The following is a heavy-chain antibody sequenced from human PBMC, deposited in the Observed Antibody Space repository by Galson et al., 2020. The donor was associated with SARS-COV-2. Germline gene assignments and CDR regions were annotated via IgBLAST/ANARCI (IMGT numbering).Heavy chain of an antibody. CDR1: GFTFKSYS. CDR2: IAFDGSET. D-gene: IGHD3-10*01. Sequence: GESLKISCAASGFTFKSYSMHWVRQAPNKGLEWVDVIAFDGSETYYADSVKGRFTISRDNSENILYLQMNNLKTEDTAMYYCANDNYSGTGHYYYYYGVDVWGQGTTVTVSS. CDR3: ANDNYSGTGHYYYYYGVDV. V-gene: IGHV3-30-3*02. J-gene: IGHJ6*02.